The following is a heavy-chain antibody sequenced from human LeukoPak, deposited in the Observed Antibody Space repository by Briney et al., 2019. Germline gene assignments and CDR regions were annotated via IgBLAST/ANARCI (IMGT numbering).Heavy chain of an antibody. D-gene: IGHD1-1*01. CDR1: GDSVSSNSAA. J-gene: IGHJ4*01. V-gene: IGHV6-1*01. CDR3: ERGTTPGPLFDY. CDR2: TYYRSKWYN. Sequence: SQTLSLTCAISGDSVSSNSAAWNWIRQSPSRGLEWLGRTYYRSKWYNDYAVSVKSRITINPDTSKNQFSLQLNSVTPEDTAVYSGERGTTPGPLFDYWAKEPWSPSPQ.